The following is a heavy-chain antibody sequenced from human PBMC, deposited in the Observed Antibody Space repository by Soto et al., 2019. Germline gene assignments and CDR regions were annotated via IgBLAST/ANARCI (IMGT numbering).Heavy chain of an antibody. Sequence: SVKVPCTASGASITSYAGDWVRQAPGQGLEWMGGIIPIFGTANYAQKFQGRVTITADESTSTAYMELSSLRSEDTAMYYRAGGLSVTTVARDYFDYWGQGTLVTFSS. D-gene: IGHD4-4*01. J-gene: IGHJ4*02. CDR3: AGGLSVTTVARDYFDY. CDR1: GASITSYA. V-gene: IGHV1-69*01. CDR2: IIPIFGTA.